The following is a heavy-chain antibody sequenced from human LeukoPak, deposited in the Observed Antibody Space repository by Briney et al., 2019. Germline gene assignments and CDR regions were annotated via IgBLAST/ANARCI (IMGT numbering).Heavy chain of an antibody. CDR1: GYTFTSYY. CDR3: ARDLRTRRGLLGSYHYGMDV. Sequence: GASVKVSCKASGYTFTSYYMHWGRQAPGQGLEWMGIINPSGGSTSYAQKFQGRVTMTRDTSPSTVYMELSSLRSEDTAVYYCARDLRTRRGLLGSYHYGMDVWGQGTTVTVSS. V-gene: IGHV1-46*01. J-gene: IGHJ6*02. D-gene: IGHD3-10*01. CDR2: INPSGGST.